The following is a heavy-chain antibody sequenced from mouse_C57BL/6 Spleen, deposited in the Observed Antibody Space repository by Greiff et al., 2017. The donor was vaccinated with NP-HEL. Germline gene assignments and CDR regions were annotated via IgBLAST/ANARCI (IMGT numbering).Heavy chain of an antibody. Sequence: EVQLQQSGPVLVKPGASVKMSCKASGYTFTDYYMNWVKQSHGKSLEWIGVINPYNGGTSYNQKFKGKATLTVDKSSSTAYMELNSLTSEDSAVYYCAGSSYWGWYFDVWGTGTTVTVSS. CDR3: AGSSYWGWYFDV. CDR1: GYTFTDYY. D-gene: IGHD1-1*01. CDR2: INPYNGGT. V-gene: IGHV1-19*01. J-gene: IGHJ1*03.